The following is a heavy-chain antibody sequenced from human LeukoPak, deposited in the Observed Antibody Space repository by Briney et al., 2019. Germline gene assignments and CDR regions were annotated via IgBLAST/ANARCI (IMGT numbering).Heavy chain of an antibody. CDR1: GYTFTRYY. Sequence: EASVKVSCKPSGYTFTRYYMHWVRQAPGQGLEWMGIINPSGGYTTYAQKFQGRVTMTRDTSTSTVYMELSSLRSEDTAVYYCASPNSYGLYYFDYWGREPWPPSPQ. CDR3: ASPNSYGLYYFDY. V-gene: IGHV1-46*01. J-gene: IGHJ4*02. CDR2: INPSGGYT. D-gene: IGHD5-18*01.